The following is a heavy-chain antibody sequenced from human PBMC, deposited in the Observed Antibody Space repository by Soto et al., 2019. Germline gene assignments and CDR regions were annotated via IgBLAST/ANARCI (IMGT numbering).Heavy chain of an antibody. Sequence: ASVKVSCKASGYTFTSYAMNWVRQAPGQRLEWMGWINAGNGNTKYSQKFQGRVTITRDTSASTAYMELSNLISEDTAVYYCARDRAVDWYFDLWGRGTLVTVSS. CDR3: ARDRAVDWYFDL. J-gene: IGHJ2*01. V-gene: IGHV1-3*01. CDR1: GYTFTSYA. CDR2: INAGNGNT. D-gene: IGHD6-19*01.